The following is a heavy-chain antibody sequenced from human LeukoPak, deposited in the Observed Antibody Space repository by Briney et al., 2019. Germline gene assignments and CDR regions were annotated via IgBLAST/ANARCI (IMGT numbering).Heavy chain of an antibody. CDR2: INPNSGGT. CDR3: ARAVGNTAMVTYGYFDY. CDR1: GGTFSSYA. Sequence: ASVKVSCKASGGTFSSYAISWVRQAPGQGLEWMGRINPNSGGTNYAQKFQGRVTMTRDTSISTAYMELSRLRSDDTAVYYCARAVGNTAMVTYGYFDYWGQGTLVTVSS. V-gene: IGHV1-2*06. J-gene: IGHJ4*02. D-gene: IGHD5-18*01.